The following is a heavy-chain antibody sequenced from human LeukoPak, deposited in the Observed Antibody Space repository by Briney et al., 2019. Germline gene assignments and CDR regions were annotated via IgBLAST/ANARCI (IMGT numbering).Heavy chain of an antibody. CDR3: ARAMRSDYDY. Sequence: GGSLRLSCAASGSTFSDYGMTWVRQAPGKRLEWVSYISSSSDSIYYADSVKGRFTISRDNAENSLYLQMNSLRDEDTAVYFCARAMRSDYDYWGQGTLVTVSS. CDR2: ISSSSDSI. J-gene: IGHJ4*02. D-gene: IGHD3-22*01. CDR1: GSTFSDYG. V-gene: IGHV3-48*02.